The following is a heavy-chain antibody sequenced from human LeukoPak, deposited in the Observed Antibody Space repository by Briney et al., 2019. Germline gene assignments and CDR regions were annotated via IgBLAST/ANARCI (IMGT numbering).Heavy chain of an antibody. CDR1: GFTFSSYE. D-gene: IGHD1-26*01. V-gene: IGHV3-48*03. Sequence: GGSLRLSCAASGFTFSSYEMNWVRQAPGRGLEWVSYISGGGTTIYFADSVKGRFTISRDNAKNSLYLQMNSLRAEDTAVYYCAREGWGLSVADAFDIWGQGTMVTVSS. CDR3: AREGWGLSVADAFDI. CDR2: ISGGGTTI. J-gene: IGHJ3*02.